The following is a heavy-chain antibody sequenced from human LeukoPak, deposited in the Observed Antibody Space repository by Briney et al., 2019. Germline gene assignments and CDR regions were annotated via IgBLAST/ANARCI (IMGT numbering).Heavy chain of an antibody. CDR3: ARDGITGRYFDL. CDR1: GGSISSYY. CDR2: IYYSGST. Sequence: SETLSLTCTVSGGSISSYYWSWIRQPPGKGLEWIGYIYYSGSTNYNPSLKSRVTISVDTSKNQFSLKLSSVTAADTAVYYCARDGITGRYFDLWGRGTLVTVSS. J-gene: IGHJ2*01. V-gene: IGHV4-59*12. D-gene: IGHD3-16*01.